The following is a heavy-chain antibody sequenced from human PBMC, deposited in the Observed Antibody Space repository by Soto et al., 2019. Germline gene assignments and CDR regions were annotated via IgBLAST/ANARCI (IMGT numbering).Heavy chain of an antibody. CDR1: GFSFNTYV. D-gene: IGHD3-22*01. J-gene: IGHJ5*02. V-gene: IGHV3-30-3*01. Sequence: GGSLRLSCTDSGFSFNTYVMDWVRQAPGKGLEWVAVISYDGSNKYYADSVKGRFTISRDNSKNTLYLQMNSLRAEDTAVYYCARDTARPYYYDSSGYRFDPWGQGTLVTVSS. CDR3: ARDTARPYYYDSSGYRFDP. CDR2: ISYDGSNK.